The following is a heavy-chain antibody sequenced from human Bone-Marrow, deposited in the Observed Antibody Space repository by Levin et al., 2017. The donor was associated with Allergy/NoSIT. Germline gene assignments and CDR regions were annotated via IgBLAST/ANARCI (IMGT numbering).Heavy chain of an antibody. CDR1: GFTFSSYA. CDR2: IGSGGST. V-gene: IGHV3-23*01. Sequence: LSLTCVASGFTFSSYAMNWVRQAPGKGLEWVSSIGSGGSTYYADSVKGRFTISRDNSKNTLYLQMNSLRAEDTALYYCAKRRPGGDFPLDYWGQGTLVTVSS. D-gene: IGHD2-21*02. J-gene: IGHJ4*02. CDR3: AKRRPGGDFPLDY.